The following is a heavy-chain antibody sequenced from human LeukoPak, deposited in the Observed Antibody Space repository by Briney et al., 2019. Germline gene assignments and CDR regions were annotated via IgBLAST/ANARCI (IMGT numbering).Heavy chain of an antibody. CDR2: INSDGSST. CDR3: ARGSVLLWFGESNFDH. Sequence: GGSLRLSCAASGFTFSNYWMHWVRQAPGKGLVWVSRINSDGSSTSYADSVKGRFTISRDNAKNTLYLQMNSLRAEDTAVYYCARGSVLLWFGESNFDHWGQGTLVTVSS. J-gene: IGHJ4*02. V-gene: IGHV3-74*01. CDR1: GFTFSNYW. D-gene: IGHD3-10*01.